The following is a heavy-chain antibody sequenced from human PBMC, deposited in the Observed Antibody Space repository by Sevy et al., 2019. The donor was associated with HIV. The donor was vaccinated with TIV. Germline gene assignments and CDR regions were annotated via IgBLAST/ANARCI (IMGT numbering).Heavy chain of an antibody. J-gene: IGHJ3*02. Sequence: GGSLRLSCVASGFTFSSYDMHWVRQASGKGLEWVSAIGTVGDTFYPDSVKGRFTISRENAKNSLYLQMNSLRAGDTAVYYCARGGSDAFDIWGQGTMVTVSS. D-gene: IGHD1-1*01. CDR2: IGTVGDT. CDR3: ARGGSDAFDI. CDR1: GFTFSSYD. V-gene: IGHV3-13*01.